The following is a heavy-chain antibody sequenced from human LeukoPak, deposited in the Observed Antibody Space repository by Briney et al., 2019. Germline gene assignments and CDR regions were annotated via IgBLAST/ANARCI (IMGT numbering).Heavy chain of an antibody. J-gene: IGHJ4*02. CDR1: GGSISRYH. V-gene: IGHV4-4*07. CDR2: IYTSGST. CDR3: ARDYYDSSGYRFCDY. Sequence: SEPLSLTCTVSGGSISRYHWSWIPHPAGKALEWIGHIYTSGSTTYNPSLKSRVTMSADTSKNQLSLKLSSVTTADTAVYYCARDYYDSSGYRFCDYWGQGTLVTVSS. D-gene: IGHD3-22*01.